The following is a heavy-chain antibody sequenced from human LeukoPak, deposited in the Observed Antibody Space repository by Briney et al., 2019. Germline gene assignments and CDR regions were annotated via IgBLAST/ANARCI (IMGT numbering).Heavy chain of an antibody. D-gene: IGHD3-22*01. CDR2: ISGSGGST. Sequence: PGGSLRLSCAASGFTFSSYAMSGVRQAPGEGLEWVSDISGSGGSTYYADSLNGRFTISRNNSKNPLYLQMNSLRAEDTAVYYCAKSEDPGYYGNCFDHWGQGTLVTVSS. CDR1: GFTFSSYA. V-gene: IGHV3-23*01. CDR3: AKSEDPGYYGNCFDH. J-gene: IGHJ5*02.